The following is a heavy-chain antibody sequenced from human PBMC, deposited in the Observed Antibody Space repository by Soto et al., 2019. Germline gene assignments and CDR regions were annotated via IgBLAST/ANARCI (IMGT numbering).Heavy chain of an antibody. J-gene: IGHJ4*02. Sequence: SETLSLSCTVSGGSISSYYWSWIRQPPGKGLEWIGYIYYSGSTNYNPSLKSRVTISVDTSKNQFSLKLSSVTAADTAVYYCASHMPQLITMVRGVITSYFVYWGQGPLVTVSS. CDR3: ASHMPQLITMVRGVITSYFVY. D-gene: IGHD3-10*01. CDR2: IYYSGST. V-gene: IGHV4-59*08. CDR1: GGSISSYY.